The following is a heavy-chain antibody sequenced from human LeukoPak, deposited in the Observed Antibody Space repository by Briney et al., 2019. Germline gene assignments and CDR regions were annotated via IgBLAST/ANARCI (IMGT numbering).Heavy chain of an antibody. J-gene: IGHJ5*02. CDR2: IYYSGST. D-gene: IGHD3-9*01. V-gene: IGHV4-31*11. CDR3: AREYYDILTGYYTDWFDP. Sequence: SETLSLTCAVSGGSISSGGYYWSRIRQHPGESLEWIGYIYYSGSTYYNPSLKSRVTISVDTSKNQFSLKLSSVTAADTAVYYCAREYYDILTGYYTDWFDPWGQGTLVTVSS. CDR1: GGSISSGGYY.